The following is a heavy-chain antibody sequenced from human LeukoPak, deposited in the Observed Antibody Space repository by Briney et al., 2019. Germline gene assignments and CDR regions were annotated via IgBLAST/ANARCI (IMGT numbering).Heavy chain of an antibody. J-gene: IGHJ4*02. CDR3: ARAVSGRFDY. D-gene: IGHD6-19*01. V-gene: IGHV4-31*03. CDR2: IYYSGST. Sequence: SQTLSLTCTVSGGSISSGGYYWSWIRQHPGTGLEWTGYIYYSGSTNYNPSLKSRVTISVDTSKNQFSLKLSSVTAADTAIYYCARAVSGRFDYWGQGTLVTVSS. CDR1: GGSISSGGYY.